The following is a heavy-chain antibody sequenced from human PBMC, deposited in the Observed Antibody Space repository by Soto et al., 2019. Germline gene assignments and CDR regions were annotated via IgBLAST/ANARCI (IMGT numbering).Heavy chain of an antibody. D-gene: IGHD6-13*01. V-gene: IGHV3-30*18. CDR1: GFTFSSYG. CDR2: ISYDGSNK. Sequence: QVQLVESGGGVVQPGRSLRLSCAASGFTFSSYGMHWVRQAPGKGMEGVAVISYDGSNKYYADSVKGRFTISRDNSKNTLYLQMNSLRAEDTAVYYCAKTQQLVGIDYSGMDVWGQGTTVTVSS. CDR3: AKTQQLVGIDYSGMDV. J-gene: IGHJ6*02.